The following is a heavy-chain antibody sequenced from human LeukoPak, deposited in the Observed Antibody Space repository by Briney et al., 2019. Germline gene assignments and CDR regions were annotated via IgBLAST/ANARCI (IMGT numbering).Heavy chain of an antibody. CDR3: AKALSGRYDFDY. CDR1: GFTFSTYA. CDR2: ITGGGVTT. J-gene: IGHJ4*02. Sequence: GSLRLSCAASGFTFSTYAMTWVRQAPGKGLEWVSAITGGGVTTYYADSVNGRFTISRDNPKNTLYLQMNSLRAEDTAVYYCAKALSGRYDFDYWGQGTLVTVSS. V-gene: IGHV3-23*01. D-gene: IGHD1-26*01.